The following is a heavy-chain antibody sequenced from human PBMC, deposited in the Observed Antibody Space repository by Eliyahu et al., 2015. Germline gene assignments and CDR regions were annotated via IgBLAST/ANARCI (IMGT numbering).Heavy chain of an antibody. Sequence: EVQLVESGGGLVKPGGSLRLSCAAPGFXFSXYSRNWVRQAPGKGLEWVSSISSSSSYIYYADSVKGRFTISRDNAKNSLYLQMNSLRAEDTAVYYCARDFPTVDRLKPSYGMDVWGQGTTVTVSS. V-gene: IGHV3-21*01. CDR1: GFXFSXYS. J-gene: IGHJ6*02. CDR3: ARDFPTVDRLKPSYGMDV. D-gene: IGHD4-11*01. CDR2: ISSSSSYI.